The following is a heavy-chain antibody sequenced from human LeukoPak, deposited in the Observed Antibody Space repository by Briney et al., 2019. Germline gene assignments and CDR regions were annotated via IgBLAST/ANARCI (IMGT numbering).Heavy chain of an antibody. V-gene: IGHV3-53*01. CDR3: AIQRYSSSWYSYFQH. D-gene: IGHD6-13*01. Sequence: PGGSLRLSCAASGFTVSSNYMSWVRQAPGKGLEWVSVIYSGGSTYYADSVKGRFTISRDNAKNSLYLQMNSLRAEDTAVYYCAIQRYSSSWYSYFQHWGQGTLVTVSS. CDR2: IYSGGST. CDR1: GFTVSSNY. J-gene: IGHJ1*01.